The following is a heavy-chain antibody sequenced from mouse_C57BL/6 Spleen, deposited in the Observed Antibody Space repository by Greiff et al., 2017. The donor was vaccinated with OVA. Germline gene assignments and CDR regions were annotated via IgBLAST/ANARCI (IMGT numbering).Heavy chain of an antibody. Sequence: QVQLQQPGAELVKPGASVKMSCKASGYTFTSYWLTWVKQRPGQGLEWIGDIYPGSGSTNYNEKFKSKATLTVDTSSSTAYMQLSSLTSEDSAVYYCAKGNYGYWYLDVWGTGTTVTVSS. CDR1: GYTFTSYW. V-gene: IGHV1-55*01. CDR2: IYPGSGST. CDR3: AKGNYGYWYLDV. D-gene: IGHD2-1*01. J-gene: IGHJ1*03.